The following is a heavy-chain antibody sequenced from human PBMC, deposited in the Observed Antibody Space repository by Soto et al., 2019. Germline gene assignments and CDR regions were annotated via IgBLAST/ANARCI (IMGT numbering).Heavy chain of an antibody. V-gene: IGHV3-23*01. CDR3: AKQRAGYGSGSDTFYFDF. D-gene: IGHD3-10*01. J-gene: IGHJ4*02. Sequence: EVQLLVSGGGLVQPGGSLRLSCSTSGFTFSTYAMNWVRQAPGKGLEWVSALSGSGGTTYYADSVRGRFTISRDNSKNPLFLQMSSLRAEDTALYYCAKQRAGYGSGSDTFYFDFWGQGTLVTVSS. CDR2: LSGSGGTT. CDR1: GFTFSTYA.